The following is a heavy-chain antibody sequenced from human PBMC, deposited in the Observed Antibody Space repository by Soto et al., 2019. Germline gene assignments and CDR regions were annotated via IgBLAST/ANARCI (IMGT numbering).Heavy chain of an antibody. CDR2: IYYSGST. CDR3: ARLPFRGYSYGLSFDY. J-gene: IGHJ4*02. V-gene: IGHV4-39*01. CDR1: GGSISSSSYY. Sequence: ETLSLTCTVSGGSISSSSYYWGWIRQPPGKGLEWIGSIYYSGSTYYNPSLKSRVTISVDTSKNQFSLKLSSVTAADTAVYYCARLPFRGYSYGLSFDYWGQGTLVTVSS. D-gene: IGHD5-18*01.